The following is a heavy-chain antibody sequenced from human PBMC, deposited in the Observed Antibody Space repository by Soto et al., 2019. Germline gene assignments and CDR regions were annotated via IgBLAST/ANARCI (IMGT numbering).Heavy chain of an antibody. D-gene: IGHD3-22*01. Sequence: QVQLVESGGGVVQPGRSLRLSCAASGFSFSSYGMHWVRQAPGKGLEWVAVISYDGSNKYYADSVKGRFTISSDNSKNTLYLQRNSRRAEDTAVYYCAKDREECYYDSWGMDVWGQGTTVTVSS. CDR1: GFSFSSYG. CDR2: ISYDGSNK. J-gene: IGHJ6*02. V-gene: IGHV3-30*18. CDR3: AKDREECYYDSWGMDV.